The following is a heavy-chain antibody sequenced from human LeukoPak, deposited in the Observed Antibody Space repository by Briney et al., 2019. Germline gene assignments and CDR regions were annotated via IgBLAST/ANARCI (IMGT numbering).Heavy chain of an antibody. CDR2: IYYSGST. CDR1: GGSISNYY. D-gene: IGHD4-11*01. CDR3: AATVARNRGPRVDY. V-gene: IGHV4-59*08. J-gene: IGHJ4*02. Sequence: PSETLSLTCSVSGGSISNYYWSWIRQPPGKGLEWIGYIYYSGSTNYNPSLKSRVTISVDTSKNQFSLKLSSVTAADTAVYYCAATVARNRGPRVDYWGQGTLVTVSS.